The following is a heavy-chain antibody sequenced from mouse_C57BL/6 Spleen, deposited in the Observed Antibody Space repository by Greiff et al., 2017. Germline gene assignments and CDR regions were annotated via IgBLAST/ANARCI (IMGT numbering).Heavy chain of an antibody. CDR3: TRSEDYGGVWFAY. CDR1: GYTFTDYE. J-gene: IGHJ3*01. D-gene: IGHD2-4*01. Sequence: QVQLQQSGAELVRPGASVTLSCKASGYTFTDYEMHWVKQTPVHGLEWIGAIDPETGGTAYNQKFKGKAILTADKSSSTAYMELRSLTSEDSAVYYCTRSEDYGGVWFAYWGQGTLVTVSA. CDR2: IDPETGGT. V-gene: IGHV1-15*01.